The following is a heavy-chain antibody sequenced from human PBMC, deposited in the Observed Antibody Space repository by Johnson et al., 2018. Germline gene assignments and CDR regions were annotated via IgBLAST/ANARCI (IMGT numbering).Heavy chain of an antibody. Sequence: VQLQESGGGLVQPGGSLRLSCAASGFTFSIYWMHWLRQAPGKGLVWVSRINADGSSTTYADSVKGRFTISRDNAKNTVYLQMNTVRVEDTAVYYCASDTAYWAFDIWGQGTMVTVSS. CDR1: GFTFSIYW. J-gene: IGHJ3*02. CDR2: INADGSST. V-gene: IGHV3-74*01. CDR3: ASDTAYWAFDI. D-gene: IGHD3-9*01.